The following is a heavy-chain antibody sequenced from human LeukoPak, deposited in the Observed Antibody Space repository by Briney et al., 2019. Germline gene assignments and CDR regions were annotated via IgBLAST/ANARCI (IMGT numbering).Heavy chain of an antibody. CDR1: GFTFSSYA. J-gene: IGHJ4*02. CDR3: AKAESIYVDTAMVTLFDY. Sequence: GGSLRLSCAASGFTFSSYAMSWVRQAPGKGLEWVSAISGSGGSTYYADSVKGRFTISRGNSKNTLYLQMNSLRAEDTAVYYCAKAESIYVDTAMVTLFDYWGQGTLVTVSS. D-gene: IGHD5-18*01. CDR2: ISGSGGST. V-gene: IGHV3-23*01.